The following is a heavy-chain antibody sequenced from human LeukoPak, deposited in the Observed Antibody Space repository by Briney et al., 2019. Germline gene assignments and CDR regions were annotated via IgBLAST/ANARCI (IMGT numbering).Heavy chain of an antibody. CDR1: GFTFSNYD. V-gene: IGHV3-23*01. Sequence: GGSLRLSCAASGFTFSNYDMSWVRQAPGKGLEWVSATSGSGGRTYYADSVKGRFTISRDNSRNTLYLQMNSLRAEDTAAYYCAKGKWSDNWGQGTLVTVSS. CDR2: TSGSGGRT. CDR3: AKGKWSDN. J-gene: IGHJ5*02.